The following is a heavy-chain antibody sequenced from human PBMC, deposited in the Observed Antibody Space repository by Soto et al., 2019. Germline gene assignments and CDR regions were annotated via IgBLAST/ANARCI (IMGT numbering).Heavy chain of an antibody. Sequence: EVELLESGGGLVQPGGSLRLSCAASGFTFSSYAMSWVRQAPGKGLEWVSAISGSGRSTYYADSVKGRFTITRDNSKNTLHLQMNSLRAEYTAVYYCSKRSSSGCPYYFDYWGQGTLVTVSS. CDR1: GFTFSSYA. D-gene: IGHD6-19*01. V-gene: IGHV3-23*01. CDR2: ISGSGRST. J-gene: IGHJ4*02. CDR3: SKRSSSGCPYYFDY.